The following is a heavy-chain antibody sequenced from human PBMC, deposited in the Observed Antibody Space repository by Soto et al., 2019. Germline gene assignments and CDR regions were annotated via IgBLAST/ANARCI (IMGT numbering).Heavy chain of an antibody. V-gene: IGHV4-59*01. CDR1: GGSINSYY. Sequence: SETLSLTCNVSGGSINSYYWSWIRQSPGKGLEWIGYVYYTGDTNYNPSLKSRVTISVDPSKSQFSLKLNSVTAADTAVYFCARLGASRTLVWGQGTMVTVS. CDR3: ARLGASRTLV. J-gene: IGHJ3*01. CDR2: VYYTGDT. D-gene: IGHD7-27*01.